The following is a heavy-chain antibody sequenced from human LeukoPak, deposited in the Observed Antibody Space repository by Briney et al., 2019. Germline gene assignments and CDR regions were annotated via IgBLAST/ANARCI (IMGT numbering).Heavy chain of an antibody. Sequence: GGSLRLSXAASGFTVSSNYMSWVRQAPGKGLEWVSVIYSGGSTYYADSVKGRFTISRDNSKNTLYLQMNSLRAEDTAVYYCARYRGSGPYYYYYYMDVWGKGTTVTVSS. CDR1: GFTVSSNY. CDR2: IYSGGST. V-gene: IGHV3-53*01. J-gene: IGHJ6*03. CDR3: ARYRGSGPYYYYYYMDV. D-gene: IGHD1-26*01.